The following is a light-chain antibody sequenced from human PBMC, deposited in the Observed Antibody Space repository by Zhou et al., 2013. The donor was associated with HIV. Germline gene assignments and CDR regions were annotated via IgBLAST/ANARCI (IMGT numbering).Light chain of an antibody. CDR1: ECSQQL. J-gene: IGKJ4*01. CDR3: QQYGTSPLT. CDR2: MHP. Sequence: EVVMTQSPGTLSLSPGERATLSCRAESECSQQLLSLVPSETWPGSPGFSSMMHPTGPLASQTGSVAVGLGRDFTLTITKLEPEDFAVYYCQQYGTSPLTFGGGTKVEIK. V-gene: IGKV3-20*01.